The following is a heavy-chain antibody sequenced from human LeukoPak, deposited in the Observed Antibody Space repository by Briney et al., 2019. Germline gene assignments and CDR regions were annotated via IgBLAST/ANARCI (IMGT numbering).Heavy chain of an antibody. CDR3: ARDRRGGGGSYFDY. CDR1: GFTFSNFG. V-gene: IGHV3-21*01. J-gene: IGHJ4*02. CDR2: ISSGSSYI. D-gene: IGHD1-26*01. Sequence: GGSLRLSCAASGFTFSNFGMNWVRQAPGKGLEWVSSISSGSSYIKYADSVQGRFTISRDNAKNALFLQMNSLRGDDTAVYYCARDRRGGGGSYFDYWGQGTLVTVSS.